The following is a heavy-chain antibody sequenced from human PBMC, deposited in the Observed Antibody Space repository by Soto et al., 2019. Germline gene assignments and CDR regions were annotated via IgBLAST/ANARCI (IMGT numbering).Heavy chain of an antibody. V-gene: IGHV1-46*01. D-gene: IGHD3-22*01. CDR3: ARVTYYYDSSGYYPILCD. Sequence: ASVKVSCKASGYTFTSYYMHWVRQAPGQGLEWMGIINPSGGSTSYAQKFQGRVTMTRDTSTSTVYMELSSLRSEDTAVYYCARVTYYYDSSGYYPILCDWGQGTLVTVSS. CDR1: GYTFTSYY. CDR2: INPSGGST. J-gene: IGHJ4*02.